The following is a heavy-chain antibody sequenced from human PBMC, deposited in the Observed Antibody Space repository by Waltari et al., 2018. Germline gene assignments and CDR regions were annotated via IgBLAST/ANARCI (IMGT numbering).Heavy chain of an antibody. CDR2: IKEDGSKE. J-gene: IGHJ4*02. Sequence: EVQLVESGGGLVEPGGSLRLSCVASGFSFSNYWMSWVRQAPGKGREWVADIKEDGSKEYYLGSVKGRFTISIDNAKNSVYLQMNSLRPEDTAWYYCARDWEGERPNFDYWGQGTLVTVSS. D-gene: IGHD1-26*01. CDR3: ARDWEGERPNFDY. V-gene: IGHV3-7*04. CDR1: GFSFSNYW.